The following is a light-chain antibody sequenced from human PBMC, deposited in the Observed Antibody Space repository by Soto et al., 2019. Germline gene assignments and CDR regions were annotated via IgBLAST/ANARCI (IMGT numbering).Light chain of an antibody. Sequence: DIKMTQSPSSLSASVGDRVTITCRASQYISNYLNWYQQKSGTAPKLLIPTASTLHSGVPSRFSGRGSGPDFTLTISRVQPDDFAIYFCQQSYSTPPTYGQGTTWEIK. CDR3: QQSYSTPPT. V-gene: IGKV1-39*01. J-gene: IGKJ2*01. CDR2: TAS. CDR1: QYISNY.